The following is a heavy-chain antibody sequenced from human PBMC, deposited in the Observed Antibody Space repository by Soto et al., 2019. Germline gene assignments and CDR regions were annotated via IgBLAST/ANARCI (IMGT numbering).Heavy chain of an antibody. J-gene: IGHJ5*02. CDR3: ARGTTTVTWFDP. CDR2: VYSSGST. D-gene: IGHD4-17*01. CDR1: GGSINNYY. Sequence: QVQLQQSGPGLVRPSETLSLTCTVSGGSINNYYWNWIRQPPGKGLEWIGFVYSSGSTNYNPSLNKRVTTSADTANSQFSLRLSSVTAADTAVYYCARGTTTVTWFDPWGQGTLVTVSS. V-gene: IGHV4-59*01.